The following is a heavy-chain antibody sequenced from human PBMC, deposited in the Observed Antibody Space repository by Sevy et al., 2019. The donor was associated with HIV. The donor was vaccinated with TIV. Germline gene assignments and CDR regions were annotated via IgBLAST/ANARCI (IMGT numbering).Heavy chain of an antibody. CDR1: GFTFSSFW. Sequence: GGSLRLSCAASGFTFSSFWMHWVRQAPGKGLVWVSKINSDGSETTYADSVKGRFTISRENGKNTLYLQMNSLRAEDTAVYYCARVYCSGGICYPSDNWFDPWGQGTLVTVSS. CDR2: INSDGSET. D-gene: IGHD2-15*01. J-gene: IGHJ5*02. V-gene: IGHV3-74*01. CDR3: ARVYCSGGICYPSDNWFDP.